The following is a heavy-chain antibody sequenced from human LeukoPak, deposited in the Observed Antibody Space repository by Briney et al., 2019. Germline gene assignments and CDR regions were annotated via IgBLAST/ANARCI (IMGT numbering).Heavy chain of an antibody. Sequence: SVKVSCKACGRTFSSYAISWVRQAPGQGLEWMGGIIPIFGTANYAQKFQGRVTITAGESTSTAYMELSSLRSEDTAVYYCARTWYHDFWSGIRGDYYYYMDVWGKGTTVTVSS. CDR1: GRTFSSYA. D-gene: IGHD3-3*01. CDR2: IIPIFGTA. CDR3: ARTWYHDFWSGIRGDYYYYMDV. V-gene: IGHV1-69*13. J-gene: IGHJ6*03.